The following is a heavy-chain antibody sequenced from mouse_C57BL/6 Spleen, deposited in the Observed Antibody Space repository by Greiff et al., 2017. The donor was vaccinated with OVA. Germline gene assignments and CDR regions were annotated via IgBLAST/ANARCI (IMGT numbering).Heavy chain of an antibody. J-gene: IGHJ2*01. V-gene: IGHV1-82*01. D-gene: IGHD1-1*01. CDR2: IYPGDGDT. CDR1: GYAFSSSW. CDR3: AREYYYGSAYYFDY. Sequence: VQLKESGPELVKPGASVKISCKASGYAFSSSWMNWVKQRPGKGLEWIGRIYPGDGDTNYNGKFKGKATLTADKSSSTAYMQLSSLTSEDSAVYFCAREYYYGSAYYFDYWGQGTTLTVSS.